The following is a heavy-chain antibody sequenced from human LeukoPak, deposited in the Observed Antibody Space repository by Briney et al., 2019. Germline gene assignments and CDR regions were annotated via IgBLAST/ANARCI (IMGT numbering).Heavy chain of an antibody. CDR1: GFTFDDYA. J-gene: IGHJ4*02. Sequence: PGGSLRLSCAASGFTFDDYAMHWVRQAPGKGLEWVSLISGDGYTTYYADSVKGRFTISRDNNKNSLYLQTNSLRTEDTALYYCVKVGLWFGELFDYWGQGTLVTVSS. D-gene: IGHD3-10*01. CDR2: ISGDGYTT. V-gene: IGHV3-43*02. CDR3: VKVGLWFGELFDY.